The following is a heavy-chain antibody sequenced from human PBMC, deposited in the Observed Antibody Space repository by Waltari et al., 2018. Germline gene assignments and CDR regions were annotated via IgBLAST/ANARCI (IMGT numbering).Heavy chain of an antibody. V-gene: IGHV1-3*01. Sequence: QVQLVQSGAEVKKPGASVKVSCKASGYTFTSYAMHWVRQAPGQRLEWMGWINAGNGNTKDSQKCQGRGTITRETSASTADMELSSLRSEDTAVYYCARDQGNIVATINPFDYWGQGTLVTVSS. D-gene: IGHD5-12*01. CDR2: INAGNGNT. CDR3: ARDQGNIVATINPFDY. J-gene: IGHJ4*02. CDR1: GYTFTSYA.